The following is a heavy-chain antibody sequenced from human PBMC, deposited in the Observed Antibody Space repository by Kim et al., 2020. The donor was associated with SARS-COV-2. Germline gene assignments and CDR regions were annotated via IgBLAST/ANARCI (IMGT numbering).Heavy chain of an antibody. CDR2: INHSGST. CDR1: GGSFSGYY. Sequence: SETLSLTCAVYGGSFSGYYWSWIRQPPGKGLEWIGEINHSGSTNYNPSFKSQVTISVDTSKNQFSLKLSSVTAADTAVYHCARGKVGATNYYYYGMDVWGQGTTVTVSS. D-gene: IGHD1-26*01. J-gene: IGHJ6*02. CDR3: ARGKVGATNYYYYGMDV. V-gene: IGHV4-34*01.